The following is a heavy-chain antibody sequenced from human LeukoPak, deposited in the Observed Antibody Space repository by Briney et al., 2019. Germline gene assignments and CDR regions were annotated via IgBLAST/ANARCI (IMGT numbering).Heavy chain of an antibody. CDR3: ARVLGRTSGDLGGHFGH. CDR2: IRNKANSDTT. J-gene: IGHJ4*02. Sequence: PGGSLRLSCSASGFSFSDHYMDWVRQAPGKGLEWVGRIRNKANSDTTQYAASVQGRFSISRDDSKNSLYLQINSLKTEDTAVYYCARVLGRTSGDLGGHFGHWGQGTLVTVSS. CDR1: GFSFSDHY. V-gene: IGHV3-72*01. D-gene: IGHD3-16*01.